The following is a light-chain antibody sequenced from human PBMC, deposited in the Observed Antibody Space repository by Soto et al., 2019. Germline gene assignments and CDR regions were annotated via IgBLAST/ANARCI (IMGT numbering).Light chain of an antibody. V-gene: IGLV3-1*01. Sequence: SYELTQPPSVSVSPGQTARITCSGVNLGDKFVCWYQQKPGQSPVLVIFQDDQRPSGIPERFSGSNSGNTATLTISGTQAMDEADYYCQAWDINTVVFGGGTKLTVL. CDR2: QDD. J-gene: IGLJ2*01. CDR3: QAWDINTVV. CDR1: NLGDKF.